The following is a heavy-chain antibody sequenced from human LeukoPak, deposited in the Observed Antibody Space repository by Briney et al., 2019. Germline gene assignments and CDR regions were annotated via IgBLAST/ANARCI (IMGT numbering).Heavy chain of an antibody. V-gene: IGHV4-59*01. CDR2: IYYSGST. CDR3: AAITMIDWFDP. D-gene: IGHD3-22*01. J-gene: IGHJ5*02. CDR1: GGSISSYY. Sequence: PSETLSLTCTVSGGSISSYYWSWTRQPPGKGLEWIGYIYYSGSTNYNPSLKSRVTISVDTSKNQFSLKLSSVTAADTAVYYCAAITMIDWFDPWGQGTLVTVSS.